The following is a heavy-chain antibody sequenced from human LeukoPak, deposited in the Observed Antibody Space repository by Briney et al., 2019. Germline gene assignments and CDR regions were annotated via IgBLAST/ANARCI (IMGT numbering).Heavy chain of an antibody. V-gene: IGHV5-51*01. CDR2: VYPGDSDT. J-gene: IGHJ5*02. CDR1: GYSFTTYW. D-gene: IGHD1-26*01. CDR3: ARQGAIGGSYRNWFDP. Sequence: GESLKTSCKGSGYSFTTYWIAWVRQMPGKGLEWIGIVYPGDSDTRYSPSFQGQVTISADKSIRTAYLQSSSLKASDTALYYCARQGAIGGSYRNWFDPWGQGTLVTVSS.